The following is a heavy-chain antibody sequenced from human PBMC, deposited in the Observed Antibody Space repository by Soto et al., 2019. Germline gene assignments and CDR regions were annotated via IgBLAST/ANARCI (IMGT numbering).Heavy chain of an antibody. CDR3: AKEMFPRTVLDSSSPWGDY. V-gene: IGHV3-30*18. J-gene: IGHJ4*02. D-gene: IGHD3-22*01. CDR1: GFTFDDFG. Sequence: QVQLVESGGGVVQPGTSLKLSCAASGFTFDDFGFHWVRQAPGKWLEWVATLSYDGSHEYYADSVKGRFTISRDNSKITLYLQMNSLKTEDTAMYYCAKEMFPRTVLDSSSPWGDYWGQGTLVTVSS. CDR2: LSYDGSHE.